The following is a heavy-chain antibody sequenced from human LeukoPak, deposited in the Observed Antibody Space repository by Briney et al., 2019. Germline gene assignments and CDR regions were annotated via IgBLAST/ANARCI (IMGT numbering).Heavy chain of an antibody. D-gene: IGHD6-19*01. CDR3: AVLSNLKQWLVSSEVYFQH. V-gene: IGHV1-2*02. J-gene: IGHJ1*01. Sequence: ASVKVSCKASGYTFTSYGISWVRQAPGQGLEWMGWINPNSGGTNYAQKFQGGVTMTRDTSISTAYMELSRLRSDDTAVYYCAVLSNLKQWLVSSEVYFQHWGQGTLVTVSS. CDR2: INPNSGGT. CDR1: GYTFTSYG.